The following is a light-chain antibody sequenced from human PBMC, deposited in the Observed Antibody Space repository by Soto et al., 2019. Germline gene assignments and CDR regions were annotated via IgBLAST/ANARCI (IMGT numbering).Light chain of an antibody. CDR2: DAS. CDR3: QQYDALPPFT. J-gene: IGKJ3*01. Sequence: DIQMTQSPSSLSAAVGDRVTITCQASQDISNYLNWYQQKPGRAPKLLISDASNLETGVPSRFSGSGSGTDFTLTISSLEPEDFATYYCQQYDALPPFTFGPGTNVDVK. V-gene: IGKV1-33*01. CDR1: QDISNY.